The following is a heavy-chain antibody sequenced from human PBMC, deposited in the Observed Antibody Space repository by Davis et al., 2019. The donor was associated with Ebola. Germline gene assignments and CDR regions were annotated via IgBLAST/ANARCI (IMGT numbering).Heavy chain of an antibody. J-gene: IGHJ6*02. CDR1: GYTFTNYW. CDR2: IYPGDSPT. D-gene: IGHD3-3*01. CDR3: ARLLRITIFGVVIRPSGMDV. Sequence: GESLKISCKGSGYTFTNYWIGWVRQMPGKGLEWMGIIYPGDSPTRYSPSFQGQVSISVDKSINTAYLQWSSLKASDTAMYYCARLLRITIFGVVIRPSGMDVWGQGTTVTVSS. V-gene: IGHV5-51*01.